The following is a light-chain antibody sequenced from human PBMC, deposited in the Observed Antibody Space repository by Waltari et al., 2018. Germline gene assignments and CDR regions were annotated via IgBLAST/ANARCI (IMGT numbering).Light chain of an antibody. V-gene: IGLV2-8*01. CDR3: SSYAGSNFVV. J-gene: IGLJ2*01. CDR2: EVS. CDR1: SSDVGGYNY. Sequence: QSALAQPPSASGSPGQSVTISCTGTSSDVGGYNYVSWYQQHPGKAPKLNIYEVSKRASGVPGRFSGSKSGNTASLTGSGLQAEDEAAYYCSSYAGSNFVVFGGGTKVTVL.